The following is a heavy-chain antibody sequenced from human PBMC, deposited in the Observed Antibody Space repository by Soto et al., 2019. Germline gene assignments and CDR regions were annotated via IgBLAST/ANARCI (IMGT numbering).Heavy chain of an antibody. J-gene: IGHJ4*02. D-gene: IGHD6-13*01. CDR3: ARGGPAAGFDY. CDR1: GYTFTNYD. CDR2: MNANSGSA. V-gene: IGHV1-8*01. Sequence: QVQLVQSGAEEKKTGASVKVSCKASGYTFTNYDINWVRQANGQGLEWMGWMNANSGSAGYAQNLQGRVTLTRDTSSSTAYMELRGLRSEDTAMYYCARGGPAAGFDYWGQGTLVTVSS.